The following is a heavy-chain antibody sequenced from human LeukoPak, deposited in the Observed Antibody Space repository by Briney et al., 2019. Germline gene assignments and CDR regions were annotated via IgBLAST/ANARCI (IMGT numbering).Heavy chain of an antibody. CDR1: GGSISSYY. CDR2: IYYSGST. CDR3: ARAAQDTALAADY. Sequence: SETLSLTCTVSGGSISSYYWSWIRQPPGKGLEWIGYIYYSGSTSYNPSLMSRVTISVDTSRNQFSLKLNSVTAADTAVYYCARAAQDTALAADYWGQGTLVTVSS. D-gene: IGHD5-18*01. V-gene: IGHV4-59*01. J-gene: IGHJ4*02.